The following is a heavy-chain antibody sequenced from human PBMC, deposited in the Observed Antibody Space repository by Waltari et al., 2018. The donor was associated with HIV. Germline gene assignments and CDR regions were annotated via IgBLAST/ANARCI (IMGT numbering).Heavy chain of an antibody. CDR3: VRVLGYASSSGDY. D-gene: IGHD6-6*01. Sequence: EVQLVESGGGLVKPGRSLRLSCIASGFTFGDYAMSWFRQAPGKGLEWLGAIGSEPYGGTTECAASVKGRVTISRDDSKSIAYLQMNGLKTEDTAVYYCVRVLGYASSSGDYWGRGTLVTVSS. CDR1: GFTFGDYA. V-gene: IGHV3-49*05. J-gene: IGHJ4*02. CDR2: IGSEPYGGTT.